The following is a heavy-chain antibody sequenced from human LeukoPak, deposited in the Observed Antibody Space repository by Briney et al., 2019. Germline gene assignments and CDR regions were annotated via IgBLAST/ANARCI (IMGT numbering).Heavy chain of an antibody. CDR3: AKDTVKVTTIRRVPHYMDV. Sequence: GGSLRLSCAASGFIFSSYGMHWVRQAPGRGLEWVAFIRYDGSNKYYADSVKGRFTISRDNSKNTLYLQMNSLRAEDTAVYYCAKDTVKVTTIRRVPHYMDVWGKGTTVTISS. J-gene: IGHJ6*03. D-gene: IGHD5-12*01. CDR1: GFIFSSYG. CDR2: IRYDGSNK. V-gene: IGHV3-30*02.